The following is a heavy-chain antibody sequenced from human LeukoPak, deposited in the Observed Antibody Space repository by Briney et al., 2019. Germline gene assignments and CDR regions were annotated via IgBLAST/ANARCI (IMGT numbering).Heavy chain of an antibody. Sequence: GGSLRLSCAASGFTFSSFAMSWVRQAPGKGPEWVSTISDSGGYTYYADSVKGRFTISRDNSKNTLYLHMNSLRAEDTAVYYCAKLGNFASGSYSDWGQGTLVTVSS. V-gene: IGHV3-23*01. CDR2: ISDSGGYT. CDR1: GFTFSSFA. CDR3: AKLGNFASGSYSD. J-gene: IGHJ4*02. D-gene: IGHD3-10*01.